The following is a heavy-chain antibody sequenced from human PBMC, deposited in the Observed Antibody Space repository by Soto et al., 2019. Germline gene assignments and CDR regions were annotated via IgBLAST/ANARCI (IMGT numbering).Heavy chain of an antibody. J-gene: IGHJ5*02. D-gene: IGHD3-22*01. CDR1: GFSFSDYY. CDR2: ISGSGNTI. CDR3: ARDRLPMVVVVMGWFDP. V-gene: IGHV3-11*01. Sequence: GGSLRLSCAASGFSFSDYYMSWIRQAPGKGLEWISYISGSGNTIYYADSVKGRFIISRDNAKNSLLLQINSLRADDTAVYYCARDRLPMVVVVMGWFDPWGQGTLVTVSS.